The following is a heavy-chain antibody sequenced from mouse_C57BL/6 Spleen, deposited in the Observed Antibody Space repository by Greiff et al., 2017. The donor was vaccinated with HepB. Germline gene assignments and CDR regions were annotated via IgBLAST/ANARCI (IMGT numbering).Heavy chain of an antibody. V-gene: IGHV1-52*01. CDR1: GYTFTSYW. CDR2: IDPSDSET. J-gene: IGHJ4*01. D-gene: IGHD4-1*01. Sequence: QVQLQQSGAELVRPGSSVKLSCKASGYTFTSYWMHWVKQRPIQGLEWIGNIDPSDSETHYNQKFKDKATLTVDKSSSTAYMQLSSLTSEDSAVYYCARVSGDAMDYWGQGTSVTVSS. CDR3: ARVSGDAMDY.